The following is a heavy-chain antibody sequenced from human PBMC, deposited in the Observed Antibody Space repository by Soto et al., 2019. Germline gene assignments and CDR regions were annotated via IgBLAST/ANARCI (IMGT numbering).Heavy chain of an antibody. Sequence: ASVKLSCKAHGYTFTASYVNWVRQAPGQGLEWMGIILPSSGSTSYAQNFQGRVTMTRDTSTSTVYMELTSLRIEDTAVYYCARARGYSFGLPQNWFDPWGQGTRVTVSS. CDR1: GYTFTASY. CDR3: ARARGYSFGLPQNWFDP. D-gene: IGHD5-12*01. V-gene: IGHV1-46*01. J-gene: IGHJ5*02. CDR2: ILPSSGST.